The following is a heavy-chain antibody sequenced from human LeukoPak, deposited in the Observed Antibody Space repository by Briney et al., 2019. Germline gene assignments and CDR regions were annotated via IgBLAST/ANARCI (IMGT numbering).Heavy chain of an antibody. CDR1: GGTFNSYA. D-gene: IGHD4-17*01. CDR2: IIPIFGTT. CDR3: ARDGNDYGDG. V-gene: IGHV1-69*06. Sequence: ASVKVSCKASGGTFNSYAISWVRQAPGQGLEWMGGIIPIFGTTNYARKFRGRVTLTADKSTRTAYMELSSLRSEDTAVYYCARDGNDYGDGWGQGTLVTVSS. J-gene: IGHJ4*02.